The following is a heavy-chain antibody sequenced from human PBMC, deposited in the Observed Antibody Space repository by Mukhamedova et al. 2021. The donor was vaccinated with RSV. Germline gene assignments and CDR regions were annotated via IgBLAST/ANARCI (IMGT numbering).Heavy chain of an antibody. V-gene: IGHV3-23*01. D-gene: IGHD6-19*01. Sequence: ISGSGDTAYYADSVKGRFTISRDNSKNTLYLQMSSLRGGDTAVYYCAKTPQTSSAGWYYFDYWGQGTLVTVSS. J-gene: IGHJ4*02. CDR3: AKTPQTSSAGWYYFDY. CDR2: ISGSGDTA.